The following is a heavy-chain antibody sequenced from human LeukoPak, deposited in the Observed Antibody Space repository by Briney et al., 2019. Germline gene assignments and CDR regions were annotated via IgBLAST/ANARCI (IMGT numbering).Heavy chain of an antibody. D-gene: IGHD3-10*01. V-gene: IGHV3-23*01. Sequence: PGGSLRLSCAASGFTFSSYAMSWVRQAPGKGLEWVSAISGSGGSTYHADSVKGRFTISRDNSKNTLYLQMNSLRAEDTAVYYCAKVSSGSRSYYFDYWGQGTLVTVSS. CDR2: ISGSGGST. J-gene: IGHJ4*02. CDR1: GFTFSSYA. CDR3: AKVSSGSRSYYFDY.